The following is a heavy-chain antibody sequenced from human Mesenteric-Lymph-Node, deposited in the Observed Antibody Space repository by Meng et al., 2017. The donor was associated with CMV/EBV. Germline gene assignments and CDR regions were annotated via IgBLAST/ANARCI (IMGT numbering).Heavy chain of an antibody. CDR3: ARAAIMTTVTTVASFDY. CDR1: GGTFSSYA. CDR2: IIPILGIA. D-gene: IGHD4-17*01. V-gene: IGHV1-69*10. Sequence: SVKVSCKASGGTFSSYAISWVRQAPGQGLEWMGGIIPILGIANYAQKFQGRVTITTDESTSTAYMELSSLRSEDTAVYYCARAAIMTTVTTVASFDYWGQGTLVTVSS. J-gene: IGHJ4*02.